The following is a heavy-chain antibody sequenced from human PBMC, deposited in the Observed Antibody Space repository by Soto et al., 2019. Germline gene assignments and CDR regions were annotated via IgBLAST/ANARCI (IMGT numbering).Heavy chain of an antibody. CDR3: ARDGGRHSGGIDY. CDR2: IIPIFGTA. CDR1: GGTFSSYS. J-gene: IGHJ4*02. Sequence: QVQLVQSGAEVKKPGSSVKVSCKASGGTFSSYSINWVRQAPGQGLEWMGEIIPIFGTANYAQKFQGRVTITADESTSTAYMELSSLRSEDTAAYYYARDGGRHSGGIDYWGQGTLVTVSS. V-gene: IGHV1-69*01. D-gene: IGHD1-26*01.